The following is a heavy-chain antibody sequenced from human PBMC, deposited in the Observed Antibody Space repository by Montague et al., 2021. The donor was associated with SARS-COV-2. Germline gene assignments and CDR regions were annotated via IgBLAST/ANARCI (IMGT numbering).Heavy chain of an antibody. CDR3: ARGSMVRGGKVYYGVDV. J-gene: IGHJ6*02. CDR2: IYHSGST. Sequence: TLSLTCAVSGGSISSGGYSWNWIRQPPGKGLEWIGYIYHSGSTYYNPSLKSRVTISLDSSKNQFSLNLTSVTAADTAVYYCARGSMVRGGKVYYGVDVWGQGTRVTVSS. V-gene: IGHV4-30-2*01. CDR1: GGSISSGGYS. D-gene: IGHD3-10*01.